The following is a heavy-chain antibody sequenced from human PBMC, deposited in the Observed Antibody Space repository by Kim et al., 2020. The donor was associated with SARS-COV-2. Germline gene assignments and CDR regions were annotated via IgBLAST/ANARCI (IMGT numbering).Heavy chain of an antibody. V-gene: IGHV1-69*04. CDR1: GGTFSSYA. CDR2: IIPILGIA. Sequence: SVKVSCKASGGTFSSYAISWVRQAPGQGLEWMGRIIPILGIANYAQKFQGRVTITADKSTSTAYMELSSLRSEDTAVYYCARGNSYGLGWYFDYWGQGTLVTVSS. J-gene: IGHJ4*02. CDR3: ARGNSYGLGWYFDY. D-gene: IGHD5-18*01.